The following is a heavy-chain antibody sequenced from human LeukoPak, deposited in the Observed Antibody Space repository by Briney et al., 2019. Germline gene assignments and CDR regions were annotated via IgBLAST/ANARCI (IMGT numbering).Heavy chain of an antibody. CDR2: ISGGGGSA. CDR1: GFTFSNYA. J-gene: IGHJ4*02. CDR3: AKGISTPDY. Sequence: GGSLRLSCAASGFTFSNYAMSWVRQAPGKGLEWVSGISGGGGSAYYADSVKGRFTISRDNSKNTLDLQMNSLRAGDTAIYYCAKGISTPDYWGQGTLVTVSS. D-gene: IGHD2-2*01. V-gene: IGHV3-23*01.